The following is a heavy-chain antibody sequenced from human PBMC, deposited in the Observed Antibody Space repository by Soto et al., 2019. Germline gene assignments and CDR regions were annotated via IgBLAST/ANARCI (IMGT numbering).Heavy chain of an antibody. CDR3: ARVGYYDSSGYYRLYYYYYGMDV. CDR1: GFTFSSYG. CDR2: IWYDGSNK. V-gene: IGHV3-33*01. Sequence: GGSLRLSCAASGFTFSSYGMHWVRQAPGKGLEWVAVIWYDGSNKYYADSVKGRFTISRDSSKNTLYLQMNSLRAEDTAVYYCARVGYYDSSGYYRLYYYYYGMDVWGQGTTVTVSS. J-gene: IGHJ6*02. D-gene: IGHD3-22*01.